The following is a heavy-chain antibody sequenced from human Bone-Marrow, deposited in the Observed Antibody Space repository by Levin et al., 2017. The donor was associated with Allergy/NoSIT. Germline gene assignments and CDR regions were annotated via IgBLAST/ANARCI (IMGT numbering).Heavy chain of an antibody. CDR3: LRDVMDV. CDR2: MKQDGSQK. J-gene: IGHJ6*02. V-gene: IGHV3-7*01. Sequence: PGGSLRLSCAASEFSLSSYWTSWVRQAPGKGLEWVATMKQDGSQKFYVDSVKGRFTISRDDAKNALFLQMNSLRAEDTAVYYCLRDVMDVWGRGTTVTVS. CDR1: EFSLSSYW.